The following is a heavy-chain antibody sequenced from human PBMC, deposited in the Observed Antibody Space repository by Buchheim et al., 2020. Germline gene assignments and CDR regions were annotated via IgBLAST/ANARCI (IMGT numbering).Heavy chain of an antibody. V-gene: IGHV4-31*03. CDR3: ARFDYGPRPYPTFKVVGPT. J-gene: IGHJ5*02. Sequence: QVQLQESGPGLVKPSQTLSLTCTVSGGSISSGGYYWSWIRQHPGKGLEWIGYIYYSGSTYYNLSLKRRVTIPVDTSKNQFSLKLGSVTAADTAVYYCARFDYGPRPYPTFKVVGPTWGQGTL. CDR2: IYYSGST. D-gene: IGHD1-26*01. CDR1: GGSISSGGYY.